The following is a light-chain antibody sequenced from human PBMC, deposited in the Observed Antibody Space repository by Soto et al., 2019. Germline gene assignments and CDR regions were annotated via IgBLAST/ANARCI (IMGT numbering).Light chain of an antibody. J-gene: IGKJ1*01. Sequence: EIVMTQSPATLSVSPGERATLSCRASQSVTSNLAWYQQKPGQAPRLLIYATSTRATGIPVRFSGSGSGTEFTLTINSLQSEDFVVYYCQQCNKWPPTFGQGTKVDIK. CDR2: ATS. CDR1: QSVTSN. V-gene: IGKV3-15*01. CDR3: QQCNKWPPT.